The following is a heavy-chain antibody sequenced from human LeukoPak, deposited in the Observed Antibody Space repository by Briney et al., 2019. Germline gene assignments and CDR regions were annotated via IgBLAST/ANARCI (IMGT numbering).Heavy chain of an antibody. CDR2: ITYDGNNK. Sequence: GGSLRLSCTTSGFTFTNFPIHWVRQAPGEGLEWVAVITYDGNNKYYADSVKDRFTLSRDTSKNTLYLQMNSLRTEDTATYYCARGYGSASVDYWGQGTPVTVSS. CDR1: GFTFTNFP. CDR3: ARGYGSASVDY. J-gene: IGHJ4*02. D-gene: IGHD6-6*01. V-gene: IGHV3-30-3*01.